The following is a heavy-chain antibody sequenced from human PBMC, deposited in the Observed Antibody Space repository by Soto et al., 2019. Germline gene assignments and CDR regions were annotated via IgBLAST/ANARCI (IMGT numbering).Heavy chain of an antibody. Sequence: GGSLRLSCAASGFTFSSYAMHWVRQAPGRGLEWVAVIAYDGRNKYYADSVKGRFTISRDNSKNTLYLQMNSLRIEDTAVYYCARELERVFDYWGQGTLVTVSS. CDR1: GFTFSSYA. CDR3: ARELERVFDY. J-gene: IGHJ4*02. CDR2: IAYDGRNK. V-gene: IGHV3-30*04. D-gene: IGHD1-1*01.